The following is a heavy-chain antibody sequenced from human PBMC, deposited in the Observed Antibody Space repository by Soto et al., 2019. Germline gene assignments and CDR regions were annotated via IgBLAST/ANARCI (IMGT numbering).Heavy chain of an antibody. J-gene: IGHJ6*02. CDR1: GFTFETYA. Sequence: QVKLVESGGGVGQPGKSLRLSCEASGFTFETYAMHWVRQAPGKGLEWVAVISFDGTNTYYADSVKRRFTFSRDNSKNTLYLQLNSLRPEDTAVYYCARDHLYCTDVNGLRGYYGMDVWGQGTTVTVS. CDR3: ARDHLYCTDVNGLRGYYGMDV. CDR2: ISFDGTNT. D-gene: IGHD2-8*01. V-gene: IGHV3-30-3*01.